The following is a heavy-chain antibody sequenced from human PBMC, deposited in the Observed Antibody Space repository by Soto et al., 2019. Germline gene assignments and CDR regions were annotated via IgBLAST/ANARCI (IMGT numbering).Heavy chain of an antibody. CDR3: ARDSSSSYAFAI. Sequence: PSETLSLTCTVSGGSISSGGYYWSWIRQHPGKGLEWIGYIYYSGSTYYNPSLKSRVTISVDTSKNQFSLKLSSVTAADTAVYYCARDSSSSYAFAIWGQGTMVTVSS. CDR1: GGSISSGGYY. V-gene: IGHV4-31*03. J-gene: IGHJ3*02. CDR2: IYYSGST. D-gene: IGHD6-13*01.